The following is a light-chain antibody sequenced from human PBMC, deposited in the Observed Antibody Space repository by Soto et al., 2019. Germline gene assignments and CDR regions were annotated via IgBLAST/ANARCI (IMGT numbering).Light chain of an antibody. J-gene: IGKJ1*01. CDR1: QSLSSSY. Sequence: GERDTRSCMALQSLSSSYLAWYQQKPGQAPRLLIYGTSIRATGIPDRFSGSGSGTDFTLTITRLEPEDFAVYYCQRFGTSPPWTFGQGTKVDIK. V-gene: IGKV3-20*01. CDR2: GTS. CDR3: QRFGTSPPWT.